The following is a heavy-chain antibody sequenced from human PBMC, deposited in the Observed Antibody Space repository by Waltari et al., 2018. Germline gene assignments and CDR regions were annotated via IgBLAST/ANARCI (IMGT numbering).Heavy chain of an antibody. Sequence: QVQLQESGPGLVTPSQPLSLTCTVSNGSITSGRYYWSWTRQPAGKGLEWIGRIYTSGTTTYKPSLQSRVTISLDTSMNQVSLRLTSVTAADTAVYYCARGLTVFGVVIIYTDAFDIWGQGTLVFVSS. D-gene: IGHD3-3*01. CDR3: ARGLTVFGVVIIYTDAFDI. V-gene: IGHV4-61*02. CDR1: NGSITSGRYY. J-gene: IGHJ3*02. CDR2: IYTSGTT.